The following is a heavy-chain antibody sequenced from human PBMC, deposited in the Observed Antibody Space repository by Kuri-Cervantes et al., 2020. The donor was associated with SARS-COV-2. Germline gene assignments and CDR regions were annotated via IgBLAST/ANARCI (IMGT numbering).Heavy chain of an antibody. V-gene: IGHV3-23*01. Sequence: GGSLRLSCAASGFTFSSYGMHWVRQAPGKGLEWVSAISGSGGSTYYADSVKGRFTISRDNSKNTLYPQMNSLKTEDTAVYYCSGYVAYWGQGTLVTVSS. CDR1: GFTFSSYG. CDR2: ISGSGGST. CDR3: SGYVAY. J-gene: IGHJ4*02. D-gene: IGHD3-22*01.